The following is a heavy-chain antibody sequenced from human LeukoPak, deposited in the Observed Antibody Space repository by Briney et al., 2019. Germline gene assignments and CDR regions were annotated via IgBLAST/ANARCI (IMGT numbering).Heavy chain of an antibody. D-gene: IGHD2-2*01. CDR2: IYYGGST. Sequence: SETLSLTCTVSGGSISSGGYYWSWIRQHPGKGLEWIGYIYYGGSTYYNPSLKSRVTISVDTSKNQFSLKLSSVTAADTAVYYCARDASLDCSSTSCYLPYGMDVWGQGTTVTVSS. J-gene: IGHJ6*02. CDR1: GGSISSGGYY. V-gene: IGHV4-31*03. CDR3: ARDASLDCSSTSCYLPYGMDV.